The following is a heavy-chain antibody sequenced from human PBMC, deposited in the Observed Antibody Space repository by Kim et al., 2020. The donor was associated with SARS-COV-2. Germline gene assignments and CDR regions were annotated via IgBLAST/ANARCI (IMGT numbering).Heavy chain of an antibody. CDR1: GFTFSSYG. J-gene: IGHJ4*02. Sequence: GGSLRLSCAASGFTFSSYGMHWVRQAPGKGLEWVAVIWYDGSNKYYADSVKGRFTISRDNSKNTLYLQMNSLRAEDTAVYYCARSGVRGVIRGWYYWGQGTLVTVSS. CDR2: IWYDGSNK. D-gene: IGHD3-10*01. CDR3: ARSGVRGVIRGWYY. V-gene: IGHV3-33*01.